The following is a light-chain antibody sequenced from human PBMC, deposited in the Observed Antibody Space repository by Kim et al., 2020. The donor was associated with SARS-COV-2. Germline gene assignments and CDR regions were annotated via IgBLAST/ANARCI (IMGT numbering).Light chain of an antibody. V-gene: IGKV1-39*01. J-gene: IGKJ4*01. CDR1: QNINNY. CDR3: QQSLSFPSLT. Sequence: SVGDRVTISCRAGQNINNYLSWYQQRPGKAPKLLISSASNLQSGVPSRFSGSGSGTYFTLTITSLQTEDFATYYCQQSLSFPSLTFGGGTKVDIK. CDR2: SAS.